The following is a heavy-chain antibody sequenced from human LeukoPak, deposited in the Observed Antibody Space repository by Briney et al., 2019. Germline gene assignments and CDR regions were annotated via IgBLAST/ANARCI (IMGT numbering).Heavy chain of an antibody. CDR3: VREFPTVPSYFDY. Sequence: SQTLSLTCAISGDSVSSNSAAWIWIRQSPSRGLEWLGRTYYRSKWYNDYAVSVRGRITINSDTSKNQFSLQLSSVTPEDTAVYYCVREFPTVPSYFDYWGQGTLVTVSS. J-gene: IGHJ4*02. D-gene: IGHD4-17*01. V-gene: IGHV6-1*01. CDR2: TYYRSKWYN. CDR1: GDSVSSNSAA.